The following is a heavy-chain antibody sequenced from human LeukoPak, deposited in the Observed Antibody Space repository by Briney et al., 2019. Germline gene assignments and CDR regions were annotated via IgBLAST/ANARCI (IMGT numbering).Heavy chain of an antibody. CDR2: IHYSGST. J-gene: IGHJ6*03. CDR1: GGSITNYY. CDR3: ARCGSGSYYYYYYMDV. D-gene: IGHD3-10*01. V-gene: IGHV4-59*01. Sequence: SETLSLTCTVSGGSITNYYWSWIRQPPGKGLEWIGYIHYSGSTKYKSSLKSRVTISVDTSKNQFSLKLSSVTAADTAVYYCARCGSGSYYYYYYMDVWGKGTTVTISS.